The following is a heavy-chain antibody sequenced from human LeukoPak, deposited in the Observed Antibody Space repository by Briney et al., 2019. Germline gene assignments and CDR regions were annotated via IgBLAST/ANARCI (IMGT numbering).Heavy chain of an antibody. D-gene: IGHD2-2*01. V-gene: IGHV1-46*01. J-gene: IGHJ5*02. CDR1: GYTFTSYY. CDR2: INPSGGST. CDR3: ATAQRDVRRRNWFDP. Sequence: ASVKVSCKASGYTFTSYYMHWVRQAPGQGLEWMGIINPSGGSTSYAQKFQGRVTMTRNTSISTAYMELSSLRSEDTAVYYCATAQRDVRRRNWFDPWGQGTLVTVSS.